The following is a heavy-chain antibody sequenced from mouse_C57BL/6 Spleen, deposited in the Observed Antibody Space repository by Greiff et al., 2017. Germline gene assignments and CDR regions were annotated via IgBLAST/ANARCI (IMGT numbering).Heavy chain of an antibody. Sequence: EVKLVESGGGLVKPGGSLKLSCAASGFTFSDYGMHWVRQAPEKGLEWVAYISTDCSTIYYADTVKGRVTFSSDNATNTLFLQMTSLRSEDTAMYYCARRKFTDAMDYWGQGTSVTVSS. CDR3: ARRKFTDAMDY. CDR1: GFTFSDYG. V-gene: IGHV5-17*01. J-gene: IGHJ4*01. CDR2: ISTDCSTI.